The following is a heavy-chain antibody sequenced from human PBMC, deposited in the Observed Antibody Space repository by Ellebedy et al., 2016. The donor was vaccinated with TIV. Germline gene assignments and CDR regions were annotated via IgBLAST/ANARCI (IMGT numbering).Heavy chain of an antibody. V-gene: IGHV3-23*01. Sequence: GESLKISCAASGFTFSSYAMSWVRQAPGKGLEWVSAISGSGGSTYYADSVKGRFTISRDNSKNTLYLQMNSLRAEDTAVYYCTTEPHQHFISTIFLRYWGQGTLVTVSS. D-gene: IGHD3-9*01. CDR1: GFTFSSYA. CDR3: TTEPHQHFISTIFLRY. CDR2: ISGSGGST. J-gene: IGHJ4*02.